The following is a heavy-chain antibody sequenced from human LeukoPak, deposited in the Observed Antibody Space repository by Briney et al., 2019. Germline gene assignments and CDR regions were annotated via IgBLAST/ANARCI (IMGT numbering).Heavy chain of an antibody. Sequence: VASVKVSXKASGGTFRNYAISWVRQAPGQGLEWMGGIIPIFGTANYAQKFQGRVTITADESTSTAYMELSSLRSEDTAVYYCARGREVLRYFDWLLNNWFDPWGQGTLVTVSS. D-gene: IGHD3-9*01. CDR2: IIPIFGTA. CDR1: GGTFRNYA. J-gene: IGHJ5*02. V-gene: IGHV1-69*13. CDR3: ARGREVLRYFDWLLNNWFDP.